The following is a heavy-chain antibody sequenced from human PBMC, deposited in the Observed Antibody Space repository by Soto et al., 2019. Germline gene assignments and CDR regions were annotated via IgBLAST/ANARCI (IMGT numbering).Heavy chain of an antibody. J-gene: IGHJ6*02. CDR2: INPSGGST. CDR3: ARDLFQQLVSYYYYYGMDV. Sequence: GASVKVSCKASGYTFTSYYMHWVRQAPGQGLEWMGIINPSGGSTSYAQKFQGRVTMTRDTSTSTVYMELSSLRSEDTAVYYCARDLFQQLVSYYYYYGMDVWGQGTTVTVSS. CDR1: GYTFTSYY. V-gene: IGHV1-46*01. D-gene: IGHD6-13*01.